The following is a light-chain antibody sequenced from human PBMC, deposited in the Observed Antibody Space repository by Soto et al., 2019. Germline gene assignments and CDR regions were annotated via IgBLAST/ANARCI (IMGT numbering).Light chain of an antibody. Sequence: QSALTQPGSVSGSPGQSITISCTGTSSDIGGYNYVSWYQQHPGKAPKLMIYEVTNRPSGVSTRFSGSKSGNTASLTISGLQAEDDADYYCGAWDESLNGYVFGTGTKLTVL. V-gene: IGLV2-14*01. CDR1: SSDIGGYNY. CDR2: EVT. J-gene: IGLJ1*01. CDR3: GAWDESLNGYV.